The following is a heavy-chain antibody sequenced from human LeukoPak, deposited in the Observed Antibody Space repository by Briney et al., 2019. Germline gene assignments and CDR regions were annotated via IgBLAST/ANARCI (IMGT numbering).Heavy chain of an antibody. CDR1: GGSFSGYY. V-gene: IGHV4-34*01. J-gene: IGHJ4*02. CDR3: ASYYSSSSVY. Sequence: PETLSLTCAVYGGSFSGYYWSWIRQPPGKGLEWIGEINHSGSTNYNPSLKSRVTISVDTSKNQFSLKLSSVTAADTAVYYCASYYSSSSVYWGQGTLVTVSS. D-gene: IGHD6-6*01. CDR2: INHSGST.